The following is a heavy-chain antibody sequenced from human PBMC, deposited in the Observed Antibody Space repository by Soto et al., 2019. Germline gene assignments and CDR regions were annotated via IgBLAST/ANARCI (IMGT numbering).Heavy chain of an antibody. D-gene: IGHD6-19*01. CDR3: AKEHTLHNSGWVFDF. Sequence: QVQLVESGGGVVQPGGSLRLSCAASGFTFSSYGIQWVRQAPGKGLEWVAVISYDGSLIYYADSVKGRFTVSRDNSKNPMYLQMNSLRVEDTAVYYCAKEHTLHNSGWVFDFWGQGALVTVSP. J-gene: IGHJ4*02. CDR2: ISYDGSLI. CDR1: GFTFSSYG. V-gene: IGHV3-30*18.